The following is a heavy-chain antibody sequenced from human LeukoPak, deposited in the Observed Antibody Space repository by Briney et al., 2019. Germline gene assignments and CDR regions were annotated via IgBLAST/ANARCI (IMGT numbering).Heavy chain of an antibody. CDR2: MSPNSGDT. D-gene: IGHD7-27*01. CDR1: GYTFTSYD. V-gene: IGHV1-8*01. Sequence: ASVKVSCKASGYTFTSYDFNWVRQATGQRPEWMGWMSPNSGDTGYAQKFQDRVTMTRNTSISTTYMELSSLRSDDTAVYYCARGPPNWGYDYWGPGTLVTVSS. J-gene: IGHJ4*02. CDR3: ARGPPNWGYDY.